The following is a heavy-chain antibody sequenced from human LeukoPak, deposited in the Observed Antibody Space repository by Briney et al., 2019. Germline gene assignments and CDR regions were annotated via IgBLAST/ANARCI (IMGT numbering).Heavy chain of an antibody. CDR1: GGSISSYY. Sequence: SETLSLTCTVSGGSISSYYWSWIRQPPGKGLEWIGYIHYSRSPNYNPSLKSRVTISVDTSKNQFSLKLSSVTAADTAVYYCAREDTGLGFFDYWGQGTLVTVSS. V-gene: IGHV4-59*12. J-gene: IGHJ4*02. D-gene: IGHD2-8*02. CDR3: AREDTGLGFFDY. CDR2: IHYSRSP.